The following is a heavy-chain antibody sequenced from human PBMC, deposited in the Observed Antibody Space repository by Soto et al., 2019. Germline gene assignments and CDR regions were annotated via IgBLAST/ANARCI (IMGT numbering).Heavy chain of an antibody. CDR3: AGAYCSGTTCYGLYGMDV. CDR1: GFSFTNYA. Sequence: LRLSCAASGFSFTNYAMHWVRQASGKGLEWVSSMSGSGGGTYYADSVKGRFTISRDNSKNTLFLQMNSLRAEDTALYYCAGAYCSGTTCYGLYGMDVWGQGTTVTVSS. V-gene: IGHV3-23*01. J-gene: IGHJ6*02. CDR2: MSGSGGGT. D-gene: IGHD2-2*01.